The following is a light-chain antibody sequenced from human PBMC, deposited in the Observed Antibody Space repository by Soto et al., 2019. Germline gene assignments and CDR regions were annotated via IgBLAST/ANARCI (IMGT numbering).Light chain of an antibody. CDR2: QDS. J-gene: IGLJ1*01. CDR3: QAWDSSTVV. V-gene: IGLV3-1*01. Sequence: SYELTQPPSVSVSPGQTASITCSGDKLGDKYACWYQQKPGQSPVLVIYQDSKRPSGIPERFSGSNSGNTATLTISGTQAMDEDAYYCQAWDSSTVVFGTGTKVTVL. CDR1: KLGDKY.